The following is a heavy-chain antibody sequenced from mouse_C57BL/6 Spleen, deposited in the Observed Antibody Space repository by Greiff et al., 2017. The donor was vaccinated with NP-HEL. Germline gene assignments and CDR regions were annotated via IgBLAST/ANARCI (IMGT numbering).Heavy chain of an antibody. Sequence: QVQLQQPGAELVKPGASVKLSCEASGYTFTSYWMHWVKQRPGQGLEWIGMIHPNSGSTNYNEKFKSKATLTVDKSSSTAYMQLSSLTSEDSAVYYCARNITTVVAPDYWGQGTTLTVSS. V-gene: IGHV1-64*01. CDR1: GYTFTSYW. D-gene: IGHD1-1*01. CDR3: ARNITTVVAPDY. J-gene: IGHJ2*01. CDR2: IHPNSGST.